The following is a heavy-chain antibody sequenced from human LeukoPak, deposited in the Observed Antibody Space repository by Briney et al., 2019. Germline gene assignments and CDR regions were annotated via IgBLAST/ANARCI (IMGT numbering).Heavy chain of an antibody. CDR3: DRGEGPRTPIAVAAG. V-gene: IGHV3-21*01. Sequence: GGSLRLSCAASGFTFSSYSMNWVRQAPGKGLEWVSSISRSSYIYYADSVKGLFTISRDNAKNSLYLQMNSLRAEDTAVYYCDRGEGPRTPIAVAAGWGQGTLVTVSS. CDR1: GFTFSSYS. CDR2: ISRSSYI. J-gene: IGHJ4*02. D-gene: IGHD6-19*01.